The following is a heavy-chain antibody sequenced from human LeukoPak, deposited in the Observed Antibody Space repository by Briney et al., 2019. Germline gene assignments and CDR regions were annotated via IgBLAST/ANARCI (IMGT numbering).Heavy chain of an antibody. CDR2: IIPIFGTA. J-gene: IGHJ4*02. Sequence: GASVKVSCKASGGTFSSYAISWVRQAPGRGLEWMGGIIPIFGTANYAQKFQGRVTITADESTSTAYMELSSLRSEDTAVYYCAREYYYDSSGYYHYWGQGTLVTVSS. D-gene: IGHD3-22*01. V-gene: IGHV1-69*13. CDR1: GGTFSSYA. CDR3: AREYYYDSSGYYHY.